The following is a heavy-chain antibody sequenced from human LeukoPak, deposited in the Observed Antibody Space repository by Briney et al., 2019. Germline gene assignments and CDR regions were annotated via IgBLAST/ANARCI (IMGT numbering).Heavy chain of an antibody. CDR2: IYPGDSDT. Sequence: GESLKISCKGSGYTFTTSWIGWVRQMPGKGLEWMGIIYPGDSDTIYSPSFQGQVTISADKSISTAYLQWSSLKASDTAMYYCARIVDTSGYSDFDYWGQGTLSPSPQ. J-gene: IGHJ4*02. CDR3: ARIVDTSGYSDFDY. CDR1: GYTFTTSW. D-gene: IGHD3-22*01. V-gene: IGHV5-51*01.